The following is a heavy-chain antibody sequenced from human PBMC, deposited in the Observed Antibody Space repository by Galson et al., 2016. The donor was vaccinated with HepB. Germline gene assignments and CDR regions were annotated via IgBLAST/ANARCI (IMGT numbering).Heavy chain of an antibody. Sequence: SLRLSCAASGFTFNTYAMSWVRQAPGKGPEWVSAITGNGGTTSYTDSVKGRFTISRDNSKNTLYLQMNSLRVDDTAVYYCAKRDYSDSDGYLPLFDRWGQGTLVTVSS. CDR2: ITGNGGTT. J-gene: IGHJ4*02. CDR3: AKRDYSDSDGYLPLFDR. V-gene: IGHV3-23*01. D-gene: IGHD3-22*01. CDR1: GFTFNTYA.